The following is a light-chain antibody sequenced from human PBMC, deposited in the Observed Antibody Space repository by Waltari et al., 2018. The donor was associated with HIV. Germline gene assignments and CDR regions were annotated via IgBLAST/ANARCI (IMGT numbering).Light chain of an antibody. J-gene: IGLJ2*01. CDR1: TSNIARNY. CDR3: VAWDDSLRGVL. CDR2: RNN. Sequence: SVLTQPPSASGTPGQRVTISCSGSTSNIARNYVFWYQHLPGAAPHLLIHRNNQRPSGVPDRFSGSTSGTSASLAISGLRSEDEADYYCVAWDDSLRGVLFGGGTKVAVL. V-gene: IGLV1-47*01.